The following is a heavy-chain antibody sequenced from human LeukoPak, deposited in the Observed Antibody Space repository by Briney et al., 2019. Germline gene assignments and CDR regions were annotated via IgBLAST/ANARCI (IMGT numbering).Heavy chain of an antibody. CDR1: GGSISSGSYY. D-gene: IGHD3-3*01. CDR3: ARDPTTLTIFGNYYYMDV. CDR2: IYTSGST. V-gene: IGHV4-61*02. J-gene: IGHJ6*03. Sequence: NPSQTLPLTCTVSGGSISSGSYYWSWIRQPAGKGLEWIGRIYTSGSTNYNPSLKSRVTISVDTSKNQFSLKLSSVTAADTAVYYCARDPTTLTIFGNYYYMDVWGKGTTVTVSS.